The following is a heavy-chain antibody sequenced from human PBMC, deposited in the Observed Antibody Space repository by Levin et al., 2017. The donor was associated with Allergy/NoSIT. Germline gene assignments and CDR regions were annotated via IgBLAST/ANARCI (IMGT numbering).Heavy chain of an antibody. CDR3: AKDELGGSYYYYGMDG. J-gene: IGHJ6*02. V-gene: IGHV3-23*01. CDR2: ISGSGGST. Sequence: GGSLRLSCAASGFTFSSYAMSWVRQAPGKGLEWVSAISGSGGSTYYADSVKGRFTISRDNSKNTLYLQMNSLRAEDTAVYYCAKDELGGSYYYYGMDGWGQGTTVTVSS. D-gene: IGHD1-26*01. CDR1: GFTFSSYA.